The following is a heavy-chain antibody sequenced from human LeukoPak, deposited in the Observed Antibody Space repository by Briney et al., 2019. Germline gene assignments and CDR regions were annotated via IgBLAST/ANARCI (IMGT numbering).Heavy chain of an antibody. CDR2: IKQDGSEK. CDR3: AKDFIDSSSWYEGSGFDY. V-gene: IGHV3-7*03. Sequence: GGSLRLSCAASGFTFSSYWMNWVRQAPGKGLEWMANIKQDGSEKYYVDSVKGRFTISRDNAKNSLYLQMNSLRAEDTAVYYCAKDFIDSSSWYEGSGFDYWGQGTLVTVSS. J-gene: IGHJ4*02. CDR1: GFTFSSYW. D-gene: IGHD6-13*01.